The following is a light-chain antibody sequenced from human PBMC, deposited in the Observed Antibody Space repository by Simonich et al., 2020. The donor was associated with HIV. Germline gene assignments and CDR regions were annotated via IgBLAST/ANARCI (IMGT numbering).Light chain of an antibody. V-gene: IGKV1-5*03. CDR2: KAS. CDR3: QQYNRYWT. J-gene: IGKJ1*01. Sequence: IQMTQSPSSVSASVGDRVTITCRASQGISTWLAWYQQKPGKAPKVLIYKASSLESGVPSRFSGNGSGTEFTLTISSLQPDDFATYYCQQYNRYWTFGQGTKVEIK. CDR1: QGISTW.